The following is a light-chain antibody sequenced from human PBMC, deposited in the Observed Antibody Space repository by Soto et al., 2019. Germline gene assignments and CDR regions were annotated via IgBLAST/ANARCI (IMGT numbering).Light chain of an antibody. V-gene: IGKV3-20*01. Sequence: IVLTQSPATLSLSPWKRATLSCRASQSVTTKLAWYQHKPGQAPRLLISGASSRASGVPDRFSGSGSETDFTLIISRLQPEDFALYYCQQYGGSPITFGQGTRLEIK. CDR3: QQYGGSPIT. CDR1: QSVTTK. J-gene: IGKJ5*01. CDR2: GAS.